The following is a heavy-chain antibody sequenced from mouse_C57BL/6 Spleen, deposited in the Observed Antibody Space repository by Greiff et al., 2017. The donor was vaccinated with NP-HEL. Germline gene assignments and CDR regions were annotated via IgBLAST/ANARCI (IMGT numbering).Heavy chain of an antibody. V-gene: IGHV1-81*01. CDR1: GYTFTSYG. Sequence: VKLMESGAELARPGASVKLSCKASGYTFTSYGISWVKQRTGQGLEWIGEIYPRSGNTYYNEKFKGKATLTADKSSSTAYMELRSLTSEDSAVYFCAREGHYYGSSYGTMDYWGQGTSVTVSS. CDR2: IYPRSGNT. J-gene: IGHJ4*01. D-gene: IGHD1-1*01. CDR3: AREGHYYGSSYGTMDY.